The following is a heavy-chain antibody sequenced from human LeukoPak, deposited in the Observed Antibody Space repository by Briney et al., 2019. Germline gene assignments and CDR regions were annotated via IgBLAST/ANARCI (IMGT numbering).Heavy chain of an antibody. CDR2: ISGSGANT. D-gene: IGHD3-10*01. V-gene: IGHV3-23*01. CDR1: GFSFSIYA. CDR3: AKGAPAGMFDP. Sequence: DPGGSLRLSCAASGFSFSIYAMSWVRQAPGKGLEWVSRISGSGANTYYADSVKGWITISRDNSKNTLYLQMNSLRAEDTAVYYCAKGAPAGMFDPWGQGTLVTVSS. J-gene: IGHJ5*02.